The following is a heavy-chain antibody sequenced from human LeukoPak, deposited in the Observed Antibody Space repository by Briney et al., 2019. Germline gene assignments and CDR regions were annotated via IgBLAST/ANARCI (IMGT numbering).Heavy chain of an antibody. Sequence: ASVKVSCKASGYTFTSYGISGVRQAPGQGLEGMGWISAYNGNTHYAQKLQGRVTMTTDTSTSTAYMELRSRRSDNAAVYYSAREPVTTQGEDYWGQGTLVTVSS. CDR3: AREPVTTQGEDY. CDR1: GYTFTSYG. D-gene: IGHD3-16*01. CDR2: ISAYNGNT. J-gene: IGHJ4*01. V-gene: IGHV1-18*01.